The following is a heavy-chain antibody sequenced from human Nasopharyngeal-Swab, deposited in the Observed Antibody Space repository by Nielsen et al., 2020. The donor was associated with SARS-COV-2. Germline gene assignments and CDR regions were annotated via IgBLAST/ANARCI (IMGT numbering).Heavy chain of an antibody. J-gene: IGHJ4*02. CDR3: ARGSLVVVTIAPFDY. CDR2: INHSGST. D-gene: IGHD3-22*01. V-gene: IGHV4-34*01. Sequence: WIRQPPCNGLEWIGEINHSGSTNYNPSLKSRVTISVDTSKNQFSLKLSSVTAADTAVYYCARGSLVVVTIAPFDYWGQGTLVTVSS.